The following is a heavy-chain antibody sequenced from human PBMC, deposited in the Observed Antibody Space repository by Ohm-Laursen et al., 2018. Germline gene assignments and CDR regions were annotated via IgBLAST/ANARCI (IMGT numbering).Heavy chain of an antibody. D-gene: IGHD4-23*01. V-gene: IGHV3-23*01. CDR3: AKDRSSNDYGGKWG. CDR1: GFTFTAYP. Sequence: SLRLSCSAPGFTFTAYPMTWVRQAPGKGLEWVSVISSSGTYIYYADSVKGRFTISRDNSKTTLYLQMNSLRAEDTAVYYCAKDRSSNDYGGKWGWGQGTLVTVSS. CDR2: ISSSGTYI. J-gene: IGHJ4*02.